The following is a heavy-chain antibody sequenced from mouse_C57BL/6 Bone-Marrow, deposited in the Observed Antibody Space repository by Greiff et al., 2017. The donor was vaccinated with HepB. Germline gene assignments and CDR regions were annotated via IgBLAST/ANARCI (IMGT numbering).Heavy chain of an antibody. V-gene: IGHV5-4*03. J-gene: IGHJ3*01. CDR1: GFTFSSYA. CDR3: ARVPYYDYDGPEPWFAY. CDR2: ISDGGSYT. Sequence: EVKLMESGGGLVKPGGSLKLSCAASGFTFSSYAMSWVRQTPEKRLEWVATISDGGSYTYYPDNVKGRFTISRDNAKNNLYLQMSHLKSEDTAMYYCARVPYYDYDGPEPWFAYWGQGTLVTVSA. D-gene: IGHD2-4*01.